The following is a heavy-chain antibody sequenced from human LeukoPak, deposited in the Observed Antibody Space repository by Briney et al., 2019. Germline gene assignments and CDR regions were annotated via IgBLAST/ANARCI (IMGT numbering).Heavy chain of an antibody. J-gene: IGHJ5*02. Sequence: GGSPRLSCAASGFTFSSDEMNWVRQAPGKGLEWVSYISSSGSTIYYADSVKGRFTISRDNAKNSLYLQMNSLRAEDTAVYYCARDPKGYSSSGGWFDPWGQGTLVTVSS. CDR1: GFTFSSDE. V-gene: IGHV3-48*03. CDR2: ISSSGSTI. CDR3: ARDPKGYSSSGGWFDP. D-gene: IGHD6-13*01.